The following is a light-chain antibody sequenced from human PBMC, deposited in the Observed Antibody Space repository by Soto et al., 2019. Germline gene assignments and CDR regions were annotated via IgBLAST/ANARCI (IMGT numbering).Light chain of an antibody. CDR2: DAS. Sequence: DIEMTQSPSTLSSSVGDRVTISCRASQGISSWLAWYQQKPGHAPRLLIYDASSLESGVPTRFSGSGSGTKFSLTISSLQDDDFATYYCQQYNSYSPFTFGQGTQVEIK. CDR1: QGISSW. V-gene: IGKV1-5*01. CDR3: QQYNSYSPFT. J-gene: IGKJ1*01.